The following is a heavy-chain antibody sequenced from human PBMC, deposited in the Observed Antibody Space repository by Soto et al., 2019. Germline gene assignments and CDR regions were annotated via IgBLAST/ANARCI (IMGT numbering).Heavy chain of an antibody. V-gene: IGHV4-31*03. D-gene: IGHD3-9*01. CDR2: IYYSGST. CDR3: ARLTQLRYFDWLLSDNWFDP. J-gene: IGHJ5*02. CDR1: GGSISSGGYY. Sequence: SETLSLTCTVSGGSISSGGYYWSWIRQHPGKGLEWIGYIYYSGSTYYNPSLKSRVTISVDTSKNQFSLKLSSVTAADTAVYYCARLTQLRYFDWLLSDNWFDPWGQGTLVTVSS.